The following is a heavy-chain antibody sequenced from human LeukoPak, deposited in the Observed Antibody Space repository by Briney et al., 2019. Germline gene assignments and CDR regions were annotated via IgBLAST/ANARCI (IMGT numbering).Heavy chain of an antibody. CDR1: GFTFNSYG. CDR3: AKEGAASAFDI. D-gene: IGHD1-26*01. J-gene: IGHJ3*02. CDR2: ISYDGSNK. V-gene: IGHV3-30*18. Sequence: PGGSLRLSCAASGFTFNSYGMHWVRQAPGKGLEWVAIISYDGSNKYYADSVKGRFTISRDNAKNSLYLQMNSLRAEDTAVYYCAKEGAASAFDIWGQGSMVTVSS.